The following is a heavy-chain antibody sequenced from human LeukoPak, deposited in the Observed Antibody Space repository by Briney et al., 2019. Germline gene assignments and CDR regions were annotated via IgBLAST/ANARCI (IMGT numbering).Heavy chain of an antibody. J-gene: IGHJ4*02. D-gene: IGHD3-22*01. CDR3: ANYENYYDSSGYSD. V-gene: IGHV3-7*01. CDR2: IKQDGSEK. Sequence: GSLRLSCAASGFTFSSYWMSWVRQAPGKGLEWVANIKQDGSEKYYVDSVKGRFTISRDNSKNTLYLQMNSLRAEDTAVYYCANYENYYDSSGYSDWGQGTLVTVSS. CDR1: GFTFSSYW.